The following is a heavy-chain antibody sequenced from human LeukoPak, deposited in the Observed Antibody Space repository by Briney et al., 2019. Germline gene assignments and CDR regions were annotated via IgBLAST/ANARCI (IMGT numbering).Heavy chain of an antibody. Sequence: GGSLRLSCAASGFIFSSSAMSWVRQAPGKGLEWVSSISGGGGSTYYADSVKGRFTISKDNSKNTLYLQMNSLRAEDTAVYYCAKDGRSTSPGYWGQGTLVTVST. CDR2: ISGGGGST. CDR3: AKDGRSTSPGY. CDR1: GFIFSSSA. V-gene: IGHV3-23*01. D-gene: IGHD2-2*01. J-gene: IGHJ4*02.